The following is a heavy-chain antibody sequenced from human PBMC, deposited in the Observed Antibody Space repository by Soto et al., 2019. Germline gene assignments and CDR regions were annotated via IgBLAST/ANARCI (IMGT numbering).Heavy chain of an antibody. CDR3: AKDSNKYSSSLRGRYFDY. V-gene: IGHV3-23*01. Sequence: EVQLLESGGGPVQRGGSLRLSCAASGFPFSSYVMAWVRQAPGKGLEWVSGISGGGSNTFYADSVKGRFTISRDNSKNTLLLQMNSLGAEDTAVYYCAKDSNKYSSSLRGRYFDYWGQGIWVTVSS. CDR1: GFPFSSYV. CDR2: ISGGGSNT. D-gene: IGHD4-4*01. J-gene: IGHJ4*02.